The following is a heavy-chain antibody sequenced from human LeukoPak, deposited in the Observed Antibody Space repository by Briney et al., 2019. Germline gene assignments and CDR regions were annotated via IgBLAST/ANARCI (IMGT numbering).Heavy chain of an antibody. CDR2: IYYSGST. CDR1: GGSISSGDYY. CDR3: ARARTEEHSTVLGDY. D-gene: IGHD6-6*01. J-gene: IGHJ4*02. Sequence: SETLSLTCTVSGGSISSGDYYWSWIRQPPGKGLEWIGYIYYSGSTYYNPSLKSRVTISVDTSKNQFSLKLSSVTAADTAVYYCARARTEEHSTVLGDYWGQGTLVTVSS. V-gene: IGHV4-30-4*01.